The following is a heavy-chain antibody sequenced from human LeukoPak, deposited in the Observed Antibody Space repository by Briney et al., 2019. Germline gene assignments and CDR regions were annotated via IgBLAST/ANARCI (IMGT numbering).Heavy chain of an antibody. J-gene: IGHJ4*02. CDR2: ISYDGSNK. D-gene: IGHD3-9*01. Sequence: GGSLTLSCAASGFTFSSYAMHWVRQAPGKGLEWVAVISYDGSNKYYADSVKGRFTISRDNSKNTLYLQMNSLRAEDTAVYYCASGLYCDILTGYSYYFDYWGQGTLVTVSS. V-gene: IGHV3-30*04. CDR1: GFTFSSYA. CDR3: ASGLYCDILTGYSYYFDY.